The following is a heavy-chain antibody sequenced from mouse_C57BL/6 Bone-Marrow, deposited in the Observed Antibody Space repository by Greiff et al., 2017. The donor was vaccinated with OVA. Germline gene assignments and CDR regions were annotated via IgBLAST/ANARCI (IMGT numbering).Heavy chain of an antibody. CDR1: GYTFTDYY. Sequence: EVQLQQSGPELVKPGASVKISCKASGYTFTDYYMNWVKQSHGKSLEWIGDINPNNGGTSYNQKFKGKATLTVDKSSSTAYMELRSLTSEDSAVYYCARRPFSWFAYWGQGTLVTVSA. J-gene: IGHJ3*01. CDR2: INPNNGGT. CDR3: ARRPFSWFAY. V-gene: IGHV1-26*01.